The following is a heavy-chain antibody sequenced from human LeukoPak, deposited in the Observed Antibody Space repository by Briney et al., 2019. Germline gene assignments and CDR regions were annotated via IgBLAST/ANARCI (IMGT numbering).Heavy chain of an antibody. CDR3: AASLPNIVVVPATKGPFGY. CDR1: GFTFSSYT. Sequence: GGSLRLSCAASGFTFSSYTMSWVRQAPGKGLEWVSGVSGSGGNIHYADSVKGRFTISRDNSKNTLYLQMNSLRAEDTAVYYCAASLPNIVVVPATKGPFGYWGQGALVAVSS. V-gene: IGHV3-23*01. J-gene: IGHJ4*02. CDR2: VSGSGGNI. D-gene: IGHD2-2*01.